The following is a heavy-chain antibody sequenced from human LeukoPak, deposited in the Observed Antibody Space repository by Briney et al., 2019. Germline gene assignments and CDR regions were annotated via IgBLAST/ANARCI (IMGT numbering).Heavy chain of an antibody. CDR2: IYSSGSA. CDR1: GGSISSYY. D-gene: IGHD3-3*01. J-gene: IGHJ4*01. CDR3: ARDLGFWSGPDY. V-gene: IGHV4-4*07. Sequence: PSETLSLTCTVSGGSISSYYWSWIRQPAGKGLQWIGRIYSSGSANYNPSLKSRVTMSVDTSKNQFSLRLNSMTAADTAVYYCARDLGFWSGPDYWGHGTLLTVSS.